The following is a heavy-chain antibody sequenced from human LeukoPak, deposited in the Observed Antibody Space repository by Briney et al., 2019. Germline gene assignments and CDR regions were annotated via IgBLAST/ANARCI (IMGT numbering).Heavy chain of an antibody. D-gene: IGHD1-1*01. CDR3: ARDLESTGSRSDY. J-gene: IGHJ4*02. V-gene: IGHV1-69*13. CDR2: IIPIFGTA. Sequence: SVKVSCKASGGSFNNYAISWVRQAPGQGLEWMGGIIPIFGTANYAQKFQGRVTITADESTSTAYMELSRLRSDDTAVYYCARDLESTGSRSDYWGQGTLVTVSS. CDR1: GGSFNNYA.